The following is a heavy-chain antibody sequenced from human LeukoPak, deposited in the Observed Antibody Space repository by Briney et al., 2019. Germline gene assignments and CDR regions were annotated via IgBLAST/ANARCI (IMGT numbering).Heavy chain of an antibody. CDR2: ISGSGGRT. V-gene: IGHV3-23*01. CDR1: GFAFTSYA. D-gene: IGHD6-13*01. CDR3: AKVGGKIAAAGNWFDP. J-gene: IGHJ5*02. Sequence: GGSLRLSCAASGFAFTSYAIGWVCQGPGGGLERVSAISGSGGRTYYADSVKGRFTISRDNSKNTLYLQMNSLRAEDTAVYYCAKVGGKIAAAGNWFDPWGQGTLVTVSS.